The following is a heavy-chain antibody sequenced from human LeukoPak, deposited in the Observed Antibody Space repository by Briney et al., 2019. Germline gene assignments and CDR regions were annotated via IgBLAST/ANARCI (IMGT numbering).Heavy chain of an antibody. CDR2: IYSGGTT. CDR1: GFTFSSYW. CDR3: ARERSSTSNYYYYYYYMDV. Sequence: GGSLRLSCAASGFTFSSYWMTWVRQAPGKGLEWVSVIYSGGTTYSADSVKCRFTMSRDNSKNTLYLQMNSLRAEDTAVYYCARERSSTSNYYYYYYYMDVWGKGTTVTVSS. J-gene: IGHJ6*03. D-gene: IGHD2-2*01. V-gene: IGHV3-66*02.